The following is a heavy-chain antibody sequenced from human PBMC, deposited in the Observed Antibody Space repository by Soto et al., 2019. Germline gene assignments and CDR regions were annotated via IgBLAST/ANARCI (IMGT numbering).Heavy chain of an antibody. CDR1: GYTFTGYY. CDR2: INPNSGGT. Sequence: GASVKVSCKASGYTFTGYYMHWVRQAPGQGLEWMGWINPNSGGTNYAQKFQGWVTMTRDTSISTAYMELSRLRSDDTAVYYCARDMAYCGGDRSLRGSDAFDIWGQGTMATVSS. D-gene: IGHD2-21*02. CDR3: ARDMAYCGGDRSLRGSDAFDI. J-gene: IGHJ3*02. V-gene: IGHV1-2*04.